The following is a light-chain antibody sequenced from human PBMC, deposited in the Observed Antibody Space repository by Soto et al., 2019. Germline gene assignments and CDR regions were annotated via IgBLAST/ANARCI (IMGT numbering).Light chain of an antibody. CDR3: QQYNNWPLYT. CDR2: GES. CDR1: PSVSSN. V-gene: IGKV3D-15*01. Sequence: EVVMTQSPATLSVSPGERATLSCRASPSVSSNLAWYQQKPGQAPRLLIYGESTRATGIPARVSGSGSGTEFTRTISSLQSEEFAVYYCQQYNNWPLYTFGQGTKLEIK. J-gene: IGKJ2*01.